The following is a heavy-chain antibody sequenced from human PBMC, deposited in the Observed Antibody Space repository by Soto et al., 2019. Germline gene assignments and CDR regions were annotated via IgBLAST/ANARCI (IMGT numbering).Heavy chain of an antibody. CDR1: GYTFTSYY. J-gene: IGHJ4*02. D-gene: IGHD6-13*01. CDR3: ARGWTIAEAGSGY. Sequence: ASVKISCKASGYTFTSYYMHWVRQAPGQGLEWMGIINPSGGSTSYAQKFQGRVTMTRETSTSTVYMELSSLRSEDTAVYYCARGWTIAEAGSGYWGKGTLVTVS. V-gene: IGHV1-46*01. CDR2: INPSGGST.